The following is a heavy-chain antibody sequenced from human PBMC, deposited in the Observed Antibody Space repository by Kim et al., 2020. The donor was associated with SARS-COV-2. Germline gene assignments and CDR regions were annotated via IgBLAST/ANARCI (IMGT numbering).Heavy chain of an antibody. J-gene: IGHJ4*02. CDR3: AKGIWGDYYGGYFDY. V-gene: IGHV3-9*01. Sequence: GGSLRLSCAASGFTFDDYAMHWVRQAPGKGLEWVSGISWNSGSIGYADSVKGRFTISRDNAKNSLYLQMNSLRAEDTALYYCAKGIWGDYYGGYFDYWGQGTLVTVSS. D-gene: IGHD3-10*01. CDR1: GFTFDDYA. CDR2: ISWNSGSI.